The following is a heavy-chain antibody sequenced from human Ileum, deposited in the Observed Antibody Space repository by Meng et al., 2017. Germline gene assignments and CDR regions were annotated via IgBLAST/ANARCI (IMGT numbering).Heavy chain of an antibody. CDR2: AST. V-gene: IGHV4-61*01. CDR3: ARDHWGSLDY. J-gene: IGHJ4*02. D-gene: IGHD7-27*01. CDR1: GASVTTSHYQ. Sequence: QRQASGPGLVRPSETLSFICTVSGASVTTSHYQWGWIRQPPGKGLEWIGYASTNYNPSLKSRLTISLDTSKNQVSLKLTSVTAADTAVYYCARDHWGSLDYWGQGILVTVSS.